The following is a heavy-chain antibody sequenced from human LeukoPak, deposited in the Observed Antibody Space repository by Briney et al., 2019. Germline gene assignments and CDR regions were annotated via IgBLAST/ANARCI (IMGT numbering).Heavy chain of an antibody. CDR2: IYTSGST. Sequence: SETLSLTCTVSGGSISSYYWSWIRQPAGKGLEWIGRIYTSGSTNYNPSLKSRVTMSVDTSKNQFSLKLSSVTAADTAVYYCARARVVIPHNWFDPWGQGTLVTVSS. CDR1: GGSISSYY. V-gene: IGHV4-4*07. J-gene: IGHJ5*02. D-gene: IGHD3-3*01. CDR3: ARARVVIPHNWFDP.